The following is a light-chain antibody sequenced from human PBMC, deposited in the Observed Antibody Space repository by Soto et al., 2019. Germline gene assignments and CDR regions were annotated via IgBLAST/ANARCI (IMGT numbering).Light chain of an antibody. J-gene: IGKJ1*01. CDR2: GAS. CDR3: QQYISTPWT. V-gene: IGKV3-20*01. CDR1: QSVSSNS. Sequence: EIVLTPSPGTLSLFPVERATLSCRASQSVSSNSLAWYQHGPGQAPRLVIYGASTRATDIPDRFSGSGSGSGTAFTLTISRLEPEDFAVYYCQQYISTPWTFGQGTKVDIK.